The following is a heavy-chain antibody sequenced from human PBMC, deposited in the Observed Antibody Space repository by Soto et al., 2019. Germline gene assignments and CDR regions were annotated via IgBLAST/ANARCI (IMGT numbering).Heavy chain of an antibody. D-gene: IGHD2-15*01. CDR3: ARVLSPGAATYYFDY. CDR2: IYYSGST. J-gene: IGHJ4*02. V-gene: IGHV4-59*07. Sequence: PSDTLSLTCNVSSGSISSYYCSWILPPPWKGLEWIGYIYYSGSTNYNPSLKSRVTISVDTSKNQFSLKLSSVTAADTAVYYCARVLSPGAATYYFDYWGQGTLVTVSS. CDR1: SGSISSYY.